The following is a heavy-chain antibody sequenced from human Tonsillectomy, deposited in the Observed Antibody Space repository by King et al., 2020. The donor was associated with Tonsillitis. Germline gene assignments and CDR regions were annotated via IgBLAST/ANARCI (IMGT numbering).Heavy chain of an antibody. Sequence: VQLVESGGGLVKPGGSLRLSCAASGFTFSSYSMNWVRQAPGKGLEWVSCISGSATYIYYADSVKGRFTISRDNAKNSLYLQMNSLRAEDTAVYYCAREEGEGFDYWGQGTLVAVSS. D-gene: IGHD3-16*01. CDR2: ISGSATYI. CDR1: GFTFSSYS. V-gene: IGHV3-21*01. J-gene: IGHJ4*02. CDR3: AREEGEGFDY.